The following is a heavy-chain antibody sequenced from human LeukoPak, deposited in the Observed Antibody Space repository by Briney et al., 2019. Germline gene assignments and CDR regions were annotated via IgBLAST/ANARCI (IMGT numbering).Heavy chain of an antibody. J-gene: IGHJ4*02. CDR2: IKQDGSEK. Sequence: GGSLRLSCAASGFTFSSYWMSCVRQAPGKGLEWVANIKQDGSEKYYVDSVKGRFTISRDNAKNSLYLQMNSLRAEDTAVYYCARDYQLLLWTPHYYFDYWGQGTLVTVSS. CDR3: ARDYQLLLWTPHYYFDY. D-gene: IGHD2-2*01. CDR1: GFTFSSYW. V-gene: IGHV3-7*01.